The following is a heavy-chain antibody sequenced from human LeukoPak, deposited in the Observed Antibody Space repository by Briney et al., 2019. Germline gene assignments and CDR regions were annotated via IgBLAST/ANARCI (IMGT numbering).Heavy chain of an antibody. V-gene: IGHV4-61*01. CDR3: ARDLSHYYYGMDV. Sequence: SETLSLTCAVSGDSVSSSNYYWSWIRQPPGKGLEWIGYIYYSGSTNYNPSLKSRVTISVDTSKNQFSLKLSSVTAADTAVYYCARDLSHYYYGMDVWGQGTTVTVSS. J-gene: IGHJ6*02. CDR1: GDSVSSSNYY. CDR2: IYYSGST.